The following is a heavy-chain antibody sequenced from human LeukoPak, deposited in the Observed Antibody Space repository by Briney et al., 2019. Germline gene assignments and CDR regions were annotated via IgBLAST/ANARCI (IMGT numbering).Heavy chain of an antibody. J-gene: IGHJ4*02. V-gene: IGHV1-69*02. D-gene: IGHD4-17*01. CDR1: GGTYSSYT. CDR2: IIPILGIA. Sequence: SVKVSCKASGGTYSSYTISWVRQAPGQGLEWMGRIIPILGIANYAQKFQGRVTITADKSTSTAYMELSSLRSEDTAVYYCARSRDYGYFSFDYWGQGTLVTVSS. CDR3: ARSRDYGYFSFDY.